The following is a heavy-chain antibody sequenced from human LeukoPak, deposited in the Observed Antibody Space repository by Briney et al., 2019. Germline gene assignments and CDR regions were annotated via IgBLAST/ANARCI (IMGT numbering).Heavy chain of an antibody. CDR3: TGGVDSSAYL. V-gene: IGHV5-10-1*01. CDR1: VYSFTTLY. Sequence: GESLRISCSVSVYSFTTLYINWVRQMPGKGLEWMGRIDPSDSYTNYSPSFQGHVTISADKSISRAYLLWRSLEPWDTPMYFCTGGVDSSAYLWGQGTLVTVSS. J-gene: IGHJ4*02. CDR2: IDPSDSYT. D-gene: IGHD3-22*01.